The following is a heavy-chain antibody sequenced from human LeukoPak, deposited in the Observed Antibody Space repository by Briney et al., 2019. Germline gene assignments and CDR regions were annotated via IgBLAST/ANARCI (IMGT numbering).Heavy chain of an antibody. CDR2: MNPNSGNT. J-gene: IGHJ5*02. CDR1: GYTFTSYD. V-gene: IGHV1-8*01. Sequence: ASVKVSCKASGYTFTSYDINWVRQATGQGLEWMGWMNPNSGNTGYAQKFQGRVTMTRNTSISTAYMELSSLRSEDTAVYYCARGRLNNGRFDPWGQGTLVTVSS. CDR3: ARGRLNNGRFDP. D-gene: IGHD1-14*01.